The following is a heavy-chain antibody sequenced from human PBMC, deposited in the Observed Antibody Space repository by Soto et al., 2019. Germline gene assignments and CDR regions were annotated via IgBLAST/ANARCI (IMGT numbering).Heavy chain of an antibody. Sequence: GGSLRLSCAASGFTFSSYWMHWVRQAPGKGLVWVSRINSDGSSTSYADSVKGRFTISRDNAKNTLYLQMNSLRAEDTAVYYCAREQSVLWFGELLYSAGAGPHWFDPWGQGTLVTVSS. CDR1: GFTFSSYW. D-gene: IGHD3-10*01. V-gene: IGHV3-74*01. CDR2: INSDGSST. CDR3: AREQSVLWFGELLYSAGAGPHWFDP. J-gene: IGHJ5*02.